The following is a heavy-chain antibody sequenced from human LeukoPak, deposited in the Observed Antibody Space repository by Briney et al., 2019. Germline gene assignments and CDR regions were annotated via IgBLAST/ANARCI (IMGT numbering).Heavy chain of an antibody. V-gene: IGHV3-7*01. CDR3: ARDWGAYYHFFDY. CDR2: VKQDGSER. CDR1: GFSMSVYW. D-gene: IGHD3-22*01. J-gene: IGHJ4*02. Sequence: PGGSLRLSCEASGFSMSVYWMSWVRQAPGKGLEWVGNVKQDGSERNYVASVKGRFTISRDSAKKSLYLQMNSLRAEDTAVYYCARDWGAYYHFFDYWGQGTLVTVSA.